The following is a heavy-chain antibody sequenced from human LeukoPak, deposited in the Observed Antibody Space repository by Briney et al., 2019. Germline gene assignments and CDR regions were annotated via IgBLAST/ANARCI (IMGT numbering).Heavy chain of an antibody. J-gene: IGHJ4*02. CDR1: GFTFDDYA. CDR2: ISWNSDSI. D-gene: IGHD3/OR15-3a*01. V-gene: IGHV3-9*01. CDR3: AKGFPTVWTANYFDY. Sequence: PGGSLRLYCAASGFTFDDYAMHWVRQAPGKGLEWVSGISWNSDSIGYADSVKGRFTISRDNAKNSLYLQMNSLRAEDTALYYCAKGFPTVWTANYFDYWGQGTLVTVSS.